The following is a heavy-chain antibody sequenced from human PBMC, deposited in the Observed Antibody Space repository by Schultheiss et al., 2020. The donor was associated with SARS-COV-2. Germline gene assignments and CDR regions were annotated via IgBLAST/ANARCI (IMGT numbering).Heavy chain of an antibody. CDR2: ISSTTGYT. CDR3: ARDFGVDTAMDPPLS. V-gene: IGHV3-11*06. CDR1: GFTFSGYY. D-gene: IGHD5-18*01. J-gene: IGHJ4*02. Sequence: GGSLRLSCATSGFTFSGYYMTWVRQAPGKGLEWVSYISSTTGYTNYADSVKGRFTISRDNAKNSLYLQMNSLRAEDTAVYYCARDFGVDTAMDPPLSWGQGTLVTVSS.